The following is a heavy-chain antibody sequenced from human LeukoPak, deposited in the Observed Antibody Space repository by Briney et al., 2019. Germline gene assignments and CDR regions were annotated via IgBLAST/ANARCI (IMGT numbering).Heavy chain of an antibody. D-gene: IGHD6-19*01. CDR2: INTDGNST. Sequence: GGSLRLSCAASGFTFSTYWMHWVRQAPGKGLVWVSQINTDGNSTTYADSVKGRFTVSRDNAKNTLYLQMNSLRAEDTAVYYCARGTRGIVLAGEFFDYWGQGTLVTVSS. V-gene: IGHV3-74*01. CDR1: GFTFSTYW. J-gene: IGHJ4*02. CDR3: ARGTRGIVLAGEFFDY.